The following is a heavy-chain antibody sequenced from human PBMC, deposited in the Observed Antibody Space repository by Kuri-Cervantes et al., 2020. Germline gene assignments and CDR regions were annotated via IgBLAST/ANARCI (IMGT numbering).Heavy chain of an antibody. J-gene: IGHJ6*03. Sequence: GGSLKISCAASGFTFSSYGMHWVRQAPGKGLEWVAVIWYDGSNKYYADSVKGRFTISRDNSKNTLYLQMNSLRAEDTAVYYCARGARYYYMDVWGKGTTVTVSS. CDR3: ARGARYYYMDV. V-gene: IGHV3-33*01. CDR1: GFTFSSYG. CDR2: IWYDGSNK.